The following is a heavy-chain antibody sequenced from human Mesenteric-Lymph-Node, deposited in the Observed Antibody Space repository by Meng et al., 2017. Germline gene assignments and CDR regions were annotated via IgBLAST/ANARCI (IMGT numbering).Heavy chain of an antibody. CDR3: ARDPSPGRGYCSSTSCYPTYYYYGMDV. V-gene: IGHV1-18*01. CDR2: ISAYNGNT. Sequence: ASVKVSCKASGYTFTSYGISWVRQAPGQGLEWMGWISAYNGNTNYAQKLQGRVTMTTDTSTSTAYMELRSLRSDDTAVYYFARDPSPGRGYCSSTSCYPTYYYYGMDVWGQGTTVTVSS. D-gene: IGHD2-2*01. CDR1: GYTFTSYG. J-gene: IGHJ6*02.